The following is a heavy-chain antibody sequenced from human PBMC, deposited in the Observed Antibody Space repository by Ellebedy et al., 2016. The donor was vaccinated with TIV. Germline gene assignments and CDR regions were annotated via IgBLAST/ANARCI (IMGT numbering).Heavy chain of an antibody. Sequence: PGGSLRLSCAASGFTFSSHYMNWIRQAPGKGLQWVSSISSRSSYTYYADSVKGRFSISRDNAENSLYLEMDSLRGEDTAVYYCARDRVYFGELPLTYYYYGMDLWGQGTTVTVSS. V-gene: IGHV3-21*01. CDR1: GFTFSSHY. CDR3: ARDRVYFGELPLTYYYYGMDL. J-gene: IGHJ6*02. D-gene: IGHD3-10*01. CDR2: ISSRSSYT.